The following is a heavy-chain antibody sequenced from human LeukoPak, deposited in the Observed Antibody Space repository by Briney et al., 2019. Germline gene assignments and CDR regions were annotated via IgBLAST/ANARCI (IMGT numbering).Heavy chain of an antibody. J-gene: IGHJ3*01. CDR1: GYTFNNYG. CDR3: ARWGGAYSGYQDDPFDF. Sequence: ASVKVSCKASGYTFNNYGINWVRQAPGQGLEWMGWISGHNGNTNYAQKLQGRVTMTTDTSTRTAYMEQRSLRSDDTAMYYCARWGGAYSGYQDDPFDFWGQGTMVTVSS. CDR2: ISGHNGNT. V-gene: IGHV1-18*04. D-gene: IGHD5-12*01.